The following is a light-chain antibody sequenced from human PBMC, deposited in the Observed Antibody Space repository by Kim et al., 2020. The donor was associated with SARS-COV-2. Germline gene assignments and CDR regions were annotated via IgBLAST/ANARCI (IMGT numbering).Light chain of an antibody. CDR2: QDS. Sequence: GSPRKTSIITSPVNKWGDKVACWYQQRPGQSPVLVIYQDSKRPSGIPERFSGSNSGNTATLTISGTQAMDEADYYCQAWDSSTVVFGGGTQLTVL. J-gene: IGLJ2*01. V-gene: IGLV3-1*01. CDR3: QAWDSSTVV. CDR1: KWGDKV.